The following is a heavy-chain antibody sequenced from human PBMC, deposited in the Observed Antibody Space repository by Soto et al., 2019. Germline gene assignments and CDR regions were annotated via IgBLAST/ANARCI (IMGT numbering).Heavy chain of an antibody. V-gene: IGHV4-39*01. D-gene: IGHD5-12*01. J-gene: IGHJ6*03. CDR1: GASISSSSYY. CDR2: IYYSGST. Sequence: PSETLSLTCTVSGASISSSSYYWGWIRQPPGKGLEWIGSIYYSGSTYYNPSLRSRVTISVDTSKNQFSLRLSSVTAADTAVYYCARVDSGYANYYYYYYMDVWGKGATVTVSS. CDR3: ARVDSGYANYYYYYYMDV.